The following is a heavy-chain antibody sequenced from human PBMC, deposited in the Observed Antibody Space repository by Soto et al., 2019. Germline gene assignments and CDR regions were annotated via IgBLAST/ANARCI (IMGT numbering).Heavy chain of an antibody. V-gene: IGHV6-1*01. CDR2: TYYRSKWYN. CDR3: ARDRVVPAAPLGGNYYYYGMDV. J-gene: IGHJ6*02. Sequence: PSETLSLTCAISGDSVSSNSAAWNWIRQSPSRGLDWLGRTYYRSKWYNDYAVSVKSRITINPDTSKNQFSLQLNSVTPEDTAVYYCARDRVVPAAPLGGNYYYYGMDVWGQGTTVTVSS. D-gene: IGHD2-2*01. CDR1: GDSVSSNSAA.